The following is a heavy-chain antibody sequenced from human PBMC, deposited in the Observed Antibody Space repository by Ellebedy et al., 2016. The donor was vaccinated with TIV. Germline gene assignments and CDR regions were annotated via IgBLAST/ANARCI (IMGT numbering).Heavy chain of an antibody. V-gene: IGHV1-18*04. CDR2: ISAYNGNT. J-gene: IGHJ6*02. D-gene: IGHD3-10*01. CDR1: GYTFTSYG. CDR3: TKEDGSGSYLYGMDV. Sequence: AASVKVSCKASGYTFTSYGICWVRQAPGQRLEWMGWISAYNGNTNDAQKLQGRVTMTTDTSTSTAYMELRSLRSDDTDVYYLTKEDGSGSYLYGMDVWGQGTTVTVSS.